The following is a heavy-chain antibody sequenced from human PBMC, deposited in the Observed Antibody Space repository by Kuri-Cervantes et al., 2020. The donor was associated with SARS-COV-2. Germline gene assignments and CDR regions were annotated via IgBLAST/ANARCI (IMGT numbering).Heavy chain of an antibody. D-gene: IGHD5-12*01. CDR3: ARRLSVYRGFFDYGMDL. CDR1: GFTFSSYA. V-gene: IGHV3-30-3*01. CDR2: ISYDGSNK. Sequence: GGSLRLSCAASGFTFSSYAMHWVRQAPGKGLEWVAVISYDGSNKYYADSVKGRFTISRDNSKNTLYLQMHRLTVEDTAVYFCARRLSVYRGFFDYGMDLWGQGTTVTVSS. J-gene: IGHJ6*02.